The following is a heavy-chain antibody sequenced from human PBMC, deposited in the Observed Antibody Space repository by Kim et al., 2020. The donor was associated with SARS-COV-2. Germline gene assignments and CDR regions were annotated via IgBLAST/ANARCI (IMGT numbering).Heavy chain of an antibody. J-gene: IGHJ5*02. D-gene: IGHD6-13*01. CDR1: GYSFTSYW. Sequence: GESLKISCKGSGYSFTSYWISWVRQMPGKGLEWMGRIDPSDSYTNYSPSFQGHVTISADKSISTAYLQWSSLKASDTAMYYCATEPPDSSSWYFPWGQGTLVTVSS. CDR2: IDPSDSYT. CDR3: ATEPPDSSSWYFP. V-gene: IGHV5-10-1*01.